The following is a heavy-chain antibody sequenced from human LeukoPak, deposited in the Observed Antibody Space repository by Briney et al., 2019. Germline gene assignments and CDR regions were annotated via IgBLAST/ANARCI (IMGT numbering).Heavy chain of an antibody. Sequence: SETLSLTCTVSGGSISSYYWSWIRQPPGKGLEWIGHIYYSGSTNYNPSLKSRVTISVDTSKNQFSLKLSSVTAADTAVYYCARDRAAGFDPWGQGTLVTVSS. D-gene: IGHD6-13*01. CDR1: GGSISSYY. CDR3: ARDRAAGFDP. J-gene: IGHJ5*02. CDR2: IYYSGST. V-gene: IGHV4-59*01.